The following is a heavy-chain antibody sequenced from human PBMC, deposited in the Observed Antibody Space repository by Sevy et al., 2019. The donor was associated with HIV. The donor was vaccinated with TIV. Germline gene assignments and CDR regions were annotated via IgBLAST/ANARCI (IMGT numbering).Heavy chain of an antibody. D-gene: IGHD2-8*01. CDR2: IKNKPDGGTT. Sequence: GGSLRLSCAASGFTFNNAWMSWVRQAPGKGLEWIGRIKNKPDGGTTDYAAPVKGRFTISRNDSKNTLYLQMKSLKTEDTAVYYCCTEGNVLLAEGWGHWFDPWGQGTLVTVSS. J-gene: IGHJ5*02. CDR1: GFTFNNAW. CDR3: CTEGNVLLAEGWGHWFDP. V-gene: IGHV3-15*01.